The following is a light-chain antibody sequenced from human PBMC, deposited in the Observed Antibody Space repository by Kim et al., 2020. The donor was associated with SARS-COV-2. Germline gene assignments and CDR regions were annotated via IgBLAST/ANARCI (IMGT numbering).Light chain of an antibody. CDR3: QVWDSSSDHVV. CDR2: YDS. CDR1: NIGSKS. V-gene: IGLV3-21*04. J-gene: IGLJ2*01. Sequence: APGKTATSTCGGNNIGSKSVHWYQQKPGQAPVLLIYYDSDRPSGIPERFSGSNSGNTATLTISRVEAGDEADYYCQVWDSSSDHVVFGGGTQLTVL.